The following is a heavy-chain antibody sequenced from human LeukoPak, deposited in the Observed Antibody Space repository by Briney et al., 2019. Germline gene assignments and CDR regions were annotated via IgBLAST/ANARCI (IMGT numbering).Heavy chain of an antibody. CDR1: GFTFDDYA. D-gene: IGHD2-2*02. Sequence: PGRSLRLSCAASGFTFDDYAMHWVRQAPGKGLEWVSGISWNSGSIGYADSVKGRFTISRDNAKNSLYLQMNSLRAEDTALYYCAKGKYTLDYWGQGTLVTVSS. CDR3: AKGKYTLDY. CDR2: ISWNSGSI. J-gene: IGHJ4*02. V-gene: IGHV3-9*01.